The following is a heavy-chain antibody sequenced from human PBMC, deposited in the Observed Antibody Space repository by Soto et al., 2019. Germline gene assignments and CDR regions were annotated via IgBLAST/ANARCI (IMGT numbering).Heavy chain of an antibody. D-gene: IGHD2-2*01. CDR2: IIPIFGTP. V-gene: IGHV1-69*01. Sequence: QVQLVQSGAEVRKPGSSVKVSCKASGGTFSSYIISWVRQAPGQGLEWMGEIIPIFGTPNYAQKFQGRVTVTADESTRTAYMELSSLRSEDTAVYYCARDRVLPGATPHWFDPWGQGTLVTVSS. J-gene: IGHJ5*02. CDR3: ARDRVLPGATPHWFDP. CDR1: GGTFSSYI.